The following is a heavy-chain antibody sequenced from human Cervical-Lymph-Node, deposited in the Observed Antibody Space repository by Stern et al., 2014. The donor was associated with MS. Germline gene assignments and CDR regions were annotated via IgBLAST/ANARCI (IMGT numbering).Heavy chain of an antibody. CDR2: ISVYNDNT. CDR3: ARDGRAILGVVMEDDFYDYSGMDV. Sequence: QVQLGQSGAEVKKPGASVKVSCKASVYTFTSYGISWVRQAPGQGLEWMGWISVYNDNTKDAEKFQGRVTMTTDTSTSTAYMELRSLRSDDTAIYYCARDGRAILGVVMEDDFYDYSGMDVWGQGTTVTVSS. J-gene: IGHJ6*02. D-gene: IGHD3-3*01. CDR1: VYTFTSYG. V-gene: IGHV1-18*04.